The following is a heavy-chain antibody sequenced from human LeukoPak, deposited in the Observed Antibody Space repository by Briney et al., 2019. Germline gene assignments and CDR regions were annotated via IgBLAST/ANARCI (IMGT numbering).Heavy chain of an antibody. CDR3: AIELERQFDY. J-gene: IGHJ4*02. V-gene: IGHV1-2*06. Sequence: ASVKVSCKASGHTFTGYYMHWVRQAPGQGLEWMGRINPNSGGTNYAQKFQGRVTMTRDTSISTAYMELSGLRSDDTAVYYCAIELERQFDYWGQGTLVTVSS. CDR1: GHTFTGYY. CDR2: INPNSGGT. D-gene: IGHD1-1*01.